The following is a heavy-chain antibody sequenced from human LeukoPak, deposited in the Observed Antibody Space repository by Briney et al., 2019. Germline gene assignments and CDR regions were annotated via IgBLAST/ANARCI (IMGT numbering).Heavy chain of an antibody. J-gene: IGHJ4*02. CDR2: XNHSGST. V-gene: IGHV4-34*01. CDR1: GGSFSGYY. Sequence: SETLSLTCAVYGGSFSGYYWSWIRQPPGKXXXXXXXXNHSGSTNYNPSLKGRVTISVDTSKNQFSLKLSSVTAADTAVYYCARGGIAAALRTFYYFDYWGQGTLVTVSS. CDR3: ARGGIAAALRTFYYFDY. D-gene: IGHD6-13*01.